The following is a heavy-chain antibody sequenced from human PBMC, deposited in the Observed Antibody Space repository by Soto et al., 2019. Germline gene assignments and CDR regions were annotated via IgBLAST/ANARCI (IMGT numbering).Heavy chain of an antibody. CDR1: GDSVSSNSAA. V-gene: IGHV6-1*01. CDR2: TYYRSKWYN. J-gene: IGHJ6*02. Sequence: PSQTLSLTCAISGDSVSSNSAAWNWIRQSPSRGLEWLGRTYYRSKWYNDYAVSVKSRITINPDTSKNQFSLQLNSVTPEDTAVYYCARDIYGSGSYEEYYYYGMDVWGQGTTVTVSS. CDR3: ARDIYGSGSYEEYYYYGMDV. D-gene: IGHD3-10*01.